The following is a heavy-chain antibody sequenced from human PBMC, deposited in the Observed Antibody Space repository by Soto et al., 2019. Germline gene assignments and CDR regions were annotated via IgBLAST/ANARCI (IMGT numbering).Heavy chain of an antibody. CDR1: GFTFSTSW. J-gene: IGHJ4*02. CDR2: INPDGSAK. Sequence: PGGSLRLSXAASGFTFSTSWMDWVRQTPGKGLEWVANINPDGSAKNYVDSVKGRFTLSRDNAKNSLFLQMSSLTAEDSGVYFCSRYLDFWGRGTLVTVSS. V-gene: IGHV3-7*01. CDR3: SRYLDF.